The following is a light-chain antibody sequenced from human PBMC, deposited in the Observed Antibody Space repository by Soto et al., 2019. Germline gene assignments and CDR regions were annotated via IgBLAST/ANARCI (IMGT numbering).Light chain of an antibody. CDR1: QSVSSN. V-gene: IGKV3-15*01. J-gene: IGKJ4*01. CDR3: QQYKNWPLT. CDR2: GAS. Sequence: ETVMTQSQATLSVSPGERTTLSCRANQSVSSNLAWYQQRPGQAPRLLIYGASTRATGIPARFSGSGSGTEFTLTISSLQSEDLAVYYCQQYKNWPLTFGGGTKVAI.